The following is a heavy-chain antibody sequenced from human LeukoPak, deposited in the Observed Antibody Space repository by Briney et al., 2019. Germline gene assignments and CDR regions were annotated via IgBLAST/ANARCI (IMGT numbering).Heavy chain of an antibody. D-gene: IGHD3-22*01. Sequence: GESLKISCKGSGYSFTSYWIGWVRQMPGKGLEWMGIIYPGDSDTRYSPSFRGRVTISADKSISTAYLQWSSLKASDTAMYYCARHWYDSSGYYEAPFFDYWGQGTLVTVSS. CDR2: IYPGDSDT. J-gene: IGHJ4*02. CDR1: GYSFTSYW. CDR3: ARHWYDSSGYYEAPFFDY. V-gene: IGHV5-51*01.